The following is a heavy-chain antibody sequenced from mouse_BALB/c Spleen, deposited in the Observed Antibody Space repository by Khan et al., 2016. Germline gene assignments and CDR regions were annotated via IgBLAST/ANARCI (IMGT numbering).Heavy chain of an antibody. CDR1: GFTFSNFV. D-gene: IGHD2-3*01. CDR2: MRSGGST. Sequence: EVELVESGGGLVKPGGSLKLSCAASGFTFSNFVMSWVRQNPEKRLEWVASMRSGGSTYYPDSVKGRFTISRDYVRNILYLQMSSLRSEDTAMYYCARIGDGYHYAMDYWGQGISVTVSS. J-gene: IGHJ4*01. V-gene: IGHV5-6-5*01. CDR3: ARIGDGYHYAMDY.